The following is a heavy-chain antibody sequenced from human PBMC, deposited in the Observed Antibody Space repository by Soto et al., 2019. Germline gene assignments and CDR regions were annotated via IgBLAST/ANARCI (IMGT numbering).Heavy chain of an antibody. J-gene: IGHJ4*02. CDR2: INHSGST. V-gene: IGHV4-34*01. CDR1: GGSFSGHF. CDR3: ARDRYYASGNSYYFDY. D-gene: IGHD3-10*01. Sequence: SETLSLTCAVYGGSFSGHFWSWIRQPPGKGLEWIGGINHSGSTNSNPSLKSRVTLSVDTSKNQFSLSLSSVTAADTAVYYCARDRYYASGNSYYFDYWGQGTLVTVSS.